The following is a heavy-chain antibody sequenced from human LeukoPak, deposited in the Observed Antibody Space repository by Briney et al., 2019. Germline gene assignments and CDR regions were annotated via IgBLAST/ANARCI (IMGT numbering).Heavy chain of an antibody. CDR3: ARSPSLLWFGELSVAFDY. V-gene: IGHV3-74*01. Sequence: GGSLRLSCAASGFTFSSYWMHWVRQAPGKGLVWVSRINSDGSSTSYADSVKGRFTISRDNAKNTLYLQMNSLRAEHTAVYYCARSPSLLWFGELSVAFDYWGQGTLVTVSS. CDR1: GFTFSSYW. D-gene: IGHD3-10*01. CDR2: INSDGSST. J-gene: IGHJ4*02.